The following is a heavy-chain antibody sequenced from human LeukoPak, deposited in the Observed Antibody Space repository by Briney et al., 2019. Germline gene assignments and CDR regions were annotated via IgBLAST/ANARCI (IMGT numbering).Heavy chain of an antibody. V-gene: IGHV1-69*05. CDR1: GGTFSSYA. CDR3: ATVVPAAIRGNWFDP. J-gene: IGHJ5*02. CDR2: IIPIFGTA. D-gene: IGHD2-2*02. Sequence: SVKVSCKASGGTFSSYAISWVRQAPGQGLEWMGGIIPIFGTAIYAQKFQGRVTITTDESTSTAYMELSSLRSEDTAVYYCATVVPAAIRGNWFDPWGQGTLVTVSS.